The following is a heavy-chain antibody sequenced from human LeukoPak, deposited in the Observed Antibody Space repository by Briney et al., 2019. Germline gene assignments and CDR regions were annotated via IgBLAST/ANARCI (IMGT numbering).Heavy chain of an antibody. CDR2: MYPGDSDA. Sequence: GESLKTPCKGSGYSLTSYWLALVRQMPGKGLGCMGIMYPGDSDARYSPSFLGQVTISVDKSSSTAYLQWSSLKASDSAMYYCARRIGVAGTEAFDIWGQGAMVTVSS. CDR3: ARRIGVAGTEAFDI. D-gene: IGHD6-19*01. V-gene: IGHV5-51*01. CDR1: GYSLTSYW. J-gene: IGHJ3*02.